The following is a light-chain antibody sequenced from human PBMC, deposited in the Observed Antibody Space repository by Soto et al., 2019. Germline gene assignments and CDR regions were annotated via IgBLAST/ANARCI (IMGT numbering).Light chain of an antibody. Sequence: DIQMTQSPSTLSASVGDRVIITCRASQSISNWLAWYQQKPGKAPKLLIYDASTLQGGVPSRFSGSGSGTEFTLTISSLQPDDFSTYYCQHYNNYPYTFGQGTKLEI. CDR2: DAS. J-gene: IGKJ2*01. V-gene: IGKV1-5*01. CDR1: QSISNW. CDR3: QHYNNYPYT.